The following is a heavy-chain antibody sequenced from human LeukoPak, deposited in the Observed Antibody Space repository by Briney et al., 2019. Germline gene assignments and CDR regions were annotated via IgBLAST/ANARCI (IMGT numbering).Heavy chain of an antibody. V-gene: IGHV4-4*07. J-gene: IGHJ3*02. D-gene: IGHD6-13*01. CDR3: ARHGGIIAAAGTRAFDI. CDR2: VSTSGST. Sequence: SETLSLTCTVSGGSISSYYWSCIRQTAGKGLEWIGRVSTSGSTNYNPSLKSRVTISVDTSKNQFSLKLTSVTAADTAVYHCARHGGIIAAAGTRAFDIWGQGTMVTVSS. CDR1: GGSISSYY.